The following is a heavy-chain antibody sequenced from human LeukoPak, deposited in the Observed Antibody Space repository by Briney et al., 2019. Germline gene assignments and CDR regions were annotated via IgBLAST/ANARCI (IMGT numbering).Heavy chain of an antibody. V-gene: IGHV3-48*04. J-gene: IGHJ4*02. CDR3: GRGYDDSSGYYQSFDY. Sequence: GGSLRLSCAASGFTFSSYSMNGVRQAPGKGLDWVSYISSSSSTIYYADSVKGRFTISRDNAKNPLYLQMNSRRAEETAVYYCGRGYDDSSGYYQSFDYWGQGTLVTVSS. CDR1: GFTFSSYS. D-gene: IGHD3-22*01. CDR2: ISSSSSTI.